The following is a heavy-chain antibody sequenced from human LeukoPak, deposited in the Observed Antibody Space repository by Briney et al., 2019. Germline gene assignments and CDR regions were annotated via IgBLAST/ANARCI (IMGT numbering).Heavy chain of an antibody. CDR3: AKGKQWELPFDY. Sequence: GGSLRLSCADSGCTFRTYAMSWVRQAPGKGLDWVSAISTGGKTYYADSVKGRFTISRDNSKNTLYLQMNSLRAEDTAVYYCAKGKQWELPFDYWGQGTLVTVSS. CDR1: GCTFRTYA. J-gene: IGHJ4*02. V-gene: IGHV3-23*01. CDR2: ISTGGKT. D-gene: IGHD1-26*01.